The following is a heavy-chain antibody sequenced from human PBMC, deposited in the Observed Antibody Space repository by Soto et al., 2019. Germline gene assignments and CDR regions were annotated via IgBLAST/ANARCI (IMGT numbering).Heavy chain of an antibody. D-gene: IGHD3-16*01. V-gene: IGHV3-30*18. J-gene: IGHJ5*02. CDR1: GFTFSSYG. Sequence: PGGSLRLSCAASGFTFSSYGMHWVRQAPGKGLEWVAVISYDGSNKYYADSVKGRFTISRDNSKNTLYLQMNSLRAEDTAVYYWAKPLKWMITPPPFDPWGQGTLVTVSS. CDR2: ISYDGSNK. CDR3: AKPLKWMITPPPFDP.